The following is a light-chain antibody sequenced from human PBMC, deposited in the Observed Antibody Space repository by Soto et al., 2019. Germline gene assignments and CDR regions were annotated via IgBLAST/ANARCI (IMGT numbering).Light chain of an antibody. Sequence: IWLTQAPGTLCLSRCETATLSCRAVQSVRSNFLAWYQQKPGQAPRLLIYGESNRATGIPARFSGSGSGTEFTLTITSLETEDFALYYCRRYDSLRTVGPGTQVDIK. CDR2: GES. J-gene: IGKJ1*01. CDR1: QSVRSNF. V-gene: IGKV3-20*01. CDR3: RRYDSLRT.